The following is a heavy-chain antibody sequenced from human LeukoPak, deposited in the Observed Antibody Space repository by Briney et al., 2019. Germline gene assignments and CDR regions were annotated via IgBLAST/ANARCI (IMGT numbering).Heavy chain of an antibody. CDR2: VDPEDGET. Sequence: GASVKVSCKASGYTFTSYGISWVRQAPGQGLEWMGLVDPEDGETIYAEKFQGRVTITADTSTDTAYMELSSLRSEDTAVYYCATATVTTGHEYFQHWGQGTLVTVSS. V-gene: IGHV1-69-2*01. J-gene: IGHJ1*01. CDR1: GYTFTSYG. CDR3: ATATVTTGHEYFQH. D-gene: IGHD4-17*01.